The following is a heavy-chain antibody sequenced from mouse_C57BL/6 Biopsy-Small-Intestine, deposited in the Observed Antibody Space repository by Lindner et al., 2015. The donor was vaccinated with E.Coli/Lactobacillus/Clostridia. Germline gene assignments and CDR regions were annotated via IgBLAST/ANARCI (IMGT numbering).Heavy chain of an antibody. CDR1: GYSITSGYD. CDR3: ARVYENYAMDY. J-gene: IGHJ4*01. Sequence: VQLQESGPGMVKPSQSLSLTCTVTGYSITSGYDWHWIRHFPGNKLEWMGYISYSGSTNYNPSLTSRTTITRDTPKNQFFLEMNSLTAEDTATYYCARVYENYAMDYWGQGTSVTVSS. D-gene: IGHD1-1*01. CDR2: ISYSGST. V-gene: IGHV3-1*01.